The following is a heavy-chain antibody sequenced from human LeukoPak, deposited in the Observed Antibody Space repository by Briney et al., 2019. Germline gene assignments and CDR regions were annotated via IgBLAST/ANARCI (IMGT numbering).Heavy chain of an antibody. V-gene: IGHV4-59*01. CDR3: ARGNYYDSSGFDY. J-gene: IGHJ4*02. CDR2: VSYSGST. Sequence: SETLSLTCTVSGGSISPFYWSWIRQPPGKGLEWIGYVSYSGSTNYNPSLKSRVTISVDTSKNQFSLKLSSVTAADTAVYYCARGNYYDSSGFDYWGQGTLVTVSS. CDR1: GGSISPFY. D-gene: IGHD3-22*01.